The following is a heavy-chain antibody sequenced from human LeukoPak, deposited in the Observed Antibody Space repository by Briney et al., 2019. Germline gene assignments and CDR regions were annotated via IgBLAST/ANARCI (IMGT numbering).Heavy chain of an antibody. D-gene: IGHD3-22*01. CDR2: ISVSGGST. J-gene: IGHJ4*02. V-gene: IGHV3-23*01. CDR3: ARVNSHYYNSSSYMFDY. CDR1: GFDFSSYA. Sequence: GGSLRLSCAASGFDFSSYAMTWVRQAPGKGLEWVSGISVSGGSTLYADSVKGRFTISRDTYKSTLYLQTNKMRVEDTAVYYCARVNSHYYNSSSYMFDYWGQGTLVTVSS.